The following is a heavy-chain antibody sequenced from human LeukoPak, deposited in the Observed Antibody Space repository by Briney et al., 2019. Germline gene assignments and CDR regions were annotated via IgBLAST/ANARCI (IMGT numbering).Heavy chain of an antibody. CDR1: GFTFSSYA. CDR3: AKREAYSSGWYAKALYFDY. J-gene: IGHJ4*02. CDR2: ISGSGGST. V-gene: IGHV3-23*01. D-gene: IGHD6-19*01. Sequence: GGSLRLSCAASGFTFSSYAMSWVRQAPWKGLEWVSAISGSGGSTYYADSVKGRFTISRDNPKNTLYLQMNSLRAEDTAVYYCAKREAYSSGWYAKALYFDYWGQGTLVTVSS.